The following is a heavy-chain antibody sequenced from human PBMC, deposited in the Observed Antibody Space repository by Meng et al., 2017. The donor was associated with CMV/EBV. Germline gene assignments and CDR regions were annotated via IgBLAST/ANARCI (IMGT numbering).Heavy chain of an antibody. Sequence: GGSLRLSCAASGFTFSSYWMNWVRQAPGKGLEWVATIKQDGSEKYHVDSVKGRFAISRDNAENSLFLHMNSLRAEDTAVYYCAGDPAISMVRGVISDYWGQGTLVTVSS. CDR2: IKQDGSEK. J-gene: IGHJ4*02. D-gene: IGHD3-10*01. CDR3: AGDPAISMVRGVISDY. V-gene: IGHV3-7*01. CDR1: GFTFSSYW.